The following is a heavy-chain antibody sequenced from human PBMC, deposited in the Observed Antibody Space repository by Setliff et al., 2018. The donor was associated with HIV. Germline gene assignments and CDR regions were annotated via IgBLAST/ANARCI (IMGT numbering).Heavy chain of an antibody. CDR3: ARGGPLGSWLNFYYYGMDV. CDR2: INGDNGDT. CDR1: GYTFNGYG. Sequence: ASVKVSCKASGYTFNGYGMHWVRQAPGERFEWMGWINGDNGDTKDSEKFQGRVTITRGTSANIVYMEVSSLRSEDTAIYYCARGGPLGSWLNFYYYGMDVWGQGTTGTVS. J-gene: IGHJ6*02. D-gene: IGHD6-13*01. V-gene: IGHV1-3*01.